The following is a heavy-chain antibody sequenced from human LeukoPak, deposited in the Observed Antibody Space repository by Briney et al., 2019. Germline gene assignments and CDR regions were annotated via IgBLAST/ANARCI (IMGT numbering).Heavy chain of an antibody. J-gene: IGHJ4*02. CDR3: APYTGGYYARLALRHPVIPD. Sequence: PGGSLRLSCAASGFTFDDYGMSWVRQAPGKGLEWVSGINWNGGSTGYADSVKGRFTISRDNAKNSLYLQMNSLRAEDTALYYCAPYTGGYYARLALRHPVIPDWGQGTLVTVSS. D-gene: IGHD3-16*01. V-gene: IGHV3-20*04. CDR1: GFTFDDYG. CDR2: INWNGGST.